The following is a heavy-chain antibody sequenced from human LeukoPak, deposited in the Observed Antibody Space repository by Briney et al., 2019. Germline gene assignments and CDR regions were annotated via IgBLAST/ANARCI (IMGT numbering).Heavy chain of an antibody. Sequence: SSEPLSLTCAVYGDPFSDSYWIWLRQSPEKGLEGLGEINNSGHIRHNPSLNSRLLIPVEMSKNPFSLSLTSATAADTPVSYCARGHYGPRLGNWGEGTLVSVSS. CDR3: ARGHYGPRLGN. D-gene: IGHD3-16*01. J-gene: IGHJ4*02. CDR1: GDPFSDSY. CDR2: INNSGHI. V-gene: IGHV4-34*01.